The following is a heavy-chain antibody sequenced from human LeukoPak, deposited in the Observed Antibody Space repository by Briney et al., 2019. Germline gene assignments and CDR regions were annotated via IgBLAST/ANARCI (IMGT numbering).Heavy chain of an antibody. D-gene: IGHD2-2*01. J-gene: IGHJ6*03. CDR3: ARDQGYCSSTSCYAEGRNYYYYMDV. V-gene: IGHV1-69*06. Sequence: ASVKVSCKAPGGTFSSYAISWVRQAPGQGLEWMGGIIPIFGTANYAQKFQGRVTITADKSTSTAYMELSSLRSEDTAVYYCARDQGYCSSTSCYAEGRNYYYYMDVWGKGTTVTVSS. CDR2: IIPIFGTA. CDR1: GGTFSSYA.